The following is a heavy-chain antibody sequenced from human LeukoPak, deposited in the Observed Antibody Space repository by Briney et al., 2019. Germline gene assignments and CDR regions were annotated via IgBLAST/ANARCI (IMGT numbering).Heavy chain of an antibody. Sequence: PGGSLRLSCAASGFTFSSYSMNWVRQAPGKGLEWVSSISSSSSYIYYADSVKGRFTISRDNAKNSLYLQMNSLRAEDTAVYYCARGPAYYYDSSGYYLDHWGQGTLVTVSS. D-gene: IGHD3-22*01. J-gene: IGHJ5*02. CDR2: ISSSSSYI. V-gene: IGHV3-21*01. CDR1: GFTFSSYS. CDR3: ARGPAYYYDSSGYYLDH.